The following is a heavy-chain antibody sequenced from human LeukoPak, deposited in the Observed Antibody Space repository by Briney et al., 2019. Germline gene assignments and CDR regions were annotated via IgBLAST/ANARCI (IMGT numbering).Heavy chain of an antibody. D-gene: IGHD3-10*01. J-gene: IGHJ4*02. CDR2: ISGSGDST. CDR1: GFTFSSYA. V-gene: IGHV3-23*01. CDR3: AKDSYGSGTYPAYFDY. Sequence: GGSLRLSCEASGFTFSSYAMSWVRQAPGKGLEWVSTISGSGDSTYYADSVRGRFTISRDNSKNTLYLQMNSLRAEDTAVYYCAKDSYGSGTYPAYFDYWGQGTLVTVSS.